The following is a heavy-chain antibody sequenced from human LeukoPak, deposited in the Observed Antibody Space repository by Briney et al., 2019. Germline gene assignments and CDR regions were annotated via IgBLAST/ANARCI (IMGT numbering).Heavy chain of an antibody. J-gene: IGHJ4*02. V-gene: IGHV3-33*01. Sequence: QSGGSLRLSCAASGFTLSGYGMHWVRQAPGKGVEGVAVIWYDGSKKYYEDSEKGRFTISRDTAKNPLSLQMNSLRAEATAVYYCARDYDFHFDSWGQGTLVTVSS. CDR2: IWYDGSKK. CDR1: GFTLSGYG. CDR3: ARDYDFHFDS. D-gene: IGHD3-22*01.